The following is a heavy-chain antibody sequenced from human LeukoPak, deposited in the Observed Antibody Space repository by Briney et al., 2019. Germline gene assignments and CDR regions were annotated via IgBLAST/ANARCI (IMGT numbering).Heavy chain of an antibody. Sequence: PSETLSLTCTVSGGSISVFHWSWIRQPPGKRLEWIGYIYDSGSTNYNPSLKSRVTISVDTSKKQFSLKMSSVTAADTAVYYCARDLSYCSSTSCYGYMDVWGKGTTVTVSS. CDR2: IYDSGST. CDR1: GGSISVFH. D-gene: IGHD2-2*01. V-gene: IGHV4-59*01. CDR3: ARDLSYCSSTSCYGYMDV. J-gene: IGHJ6*03.